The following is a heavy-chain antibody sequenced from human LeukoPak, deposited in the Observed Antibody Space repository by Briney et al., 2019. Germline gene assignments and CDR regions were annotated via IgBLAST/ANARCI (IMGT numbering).Heavy chain of an antibody. CDR2: IYTSGST. CDR1: GGSISSYY. J-gene: IGHJ5*02. CDR3: ARDRVEYGSYAYNWFDP. Sequence: SETLSLTXTVSGGSISSYYWSWIRQPAGKGLEWIGRIYTSGSTNYNPSLKSRVTMSVDTSKNQFSLKLSSVTAADTAVYYCARDRVEYGSYAYNWFDPWGQRTLVTVSS. V-gene: IGHV4-4*07. D-gene: IGHD1-26*01.